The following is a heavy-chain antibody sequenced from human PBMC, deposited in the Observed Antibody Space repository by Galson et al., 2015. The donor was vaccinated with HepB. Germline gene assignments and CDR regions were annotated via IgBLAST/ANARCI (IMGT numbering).Heavy chain of an antibody. D-gene: IGHD2-2*01. Sequence: SLRLSCAASGFTFSNYRLNWVRQAPGKGLEWVSYIDIIDTTTQYADSVKGRFTISRDNAKNSLFLQMNILRDEDTAVYYCATVGGCSRTSCFFDSWGQGSLVTVS. J-gene: IGHJ4*02. CDR1: GFTFSNYR. CDR2: IDIIDTTT. CDR3: ATVGGCSRTSCFFDS. V-gene: IGHV3-48*02.